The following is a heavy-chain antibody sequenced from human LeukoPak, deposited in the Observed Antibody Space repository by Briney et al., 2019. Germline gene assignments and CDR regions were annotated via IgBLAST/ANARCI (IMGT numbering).Heavy chain of an antibody. CDR3: ARHRGSGSPYFDY. J-gene: IGHJ4*02. CDR2: IFYSGGT. D-gene: IGHD3-10*01. CDR1: GDSINNYY. V-gene: IGHV4-59*08. Sequence: SETLSLTCTVSGDSINNYYWSWIRQSPGKELEWIGYIFYSGGTKYNPSLKSRVTISVDTSKNQFSLKLSSVTAADTAVYYCARHRGSGSPYFDYWGQGTLVTVSS.